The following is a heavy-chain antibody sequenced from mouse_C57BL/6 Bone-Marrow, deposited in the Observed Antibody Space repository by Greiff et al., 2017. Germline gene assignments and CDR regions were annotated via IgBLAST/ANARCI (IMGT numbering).Heavy chain of an antibody. J-gene: IGHJ4*01. CDR2: ISSGGDYI. D-gene: IGHD1-1*01. Sequence: EVQVVESGEGLVKPGGSLKLSCAASGFTFSSYAMSWVRQTPEKRLEWVAYISSGGDYIYYADTVKGRFTISRDNARNTLYLQMSSLKSEDTAMYYCTRDDGSSPMDYWGQGTSVTVSS. CDR3: TRDDGSSPMDY. CDR1: GFTFSSYA. V-gene: IGHV5-9-1*02.